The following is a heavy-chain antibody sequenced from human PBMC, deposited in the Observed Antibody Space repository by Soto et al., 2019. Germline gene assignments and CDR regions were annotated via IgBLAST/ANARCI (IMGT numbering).Heavy chain of an antibody. D-gene: IGHD4-4*01. V-gene: IGHV4-30-2*01. CDR2: IYHSGST. J-gene: IGHJ6*02. CDR1: GGSISSGGYS. CDR3: ARASHSNYYYGMDV. Sequence: LSLTCAVSGGSISSGGYSWSWIRQPPGKGLEWIGYIYHSGSTYYNPSLKSRVTISVDRSKNQFSLKLSSVTAADTAVYYCARASHSNYYYGMDVWGQGTTVTVSS.